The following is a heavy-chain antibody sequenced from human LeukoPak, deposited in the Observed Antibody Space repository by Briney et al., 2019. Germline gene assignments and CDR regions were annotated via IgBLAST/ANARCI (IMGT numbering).Heavy chain of an antibody. CDR2: ISSSSSYI. D-gene: IGHD6-19*01. CDR1: GFTFSSYS. Sequence: GRSLRLSCVVSGFTFSSYSMNWVRQAPGKGLEWVSSISSSSSYIYYADSVKGRFTISRDNAKNSLYLQMNSLRAEDTAVYYCARHSNFVAGTAYWGQGTLVTVSS. V-gene: IGHV3-21*01. J-gene: IGHJ4*02. CDR3: ARHSNFVAGTAY.